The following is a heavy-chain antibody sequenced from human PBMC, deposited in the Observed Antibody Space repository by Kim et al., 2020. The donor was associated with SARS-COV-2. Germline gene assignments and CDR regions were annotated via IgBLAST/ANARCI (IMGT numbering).Heavy chain of an antibody. CDR3: ARAPEYCTNGVCLPYYFDY. CDR1: GGTFSSYA. J-gene: IGHJ4*02. Sequence: SVKVSCKASGGTFSSYAISWVRQAPGQGLEWMGGIIPIFGTANYVQKFQGRVTITADESTSTAYMELSSLRSEDTAVYYCARAPEYCTNGVCLPYYFDYWGQGTLVTVSS. V-gene: IGHV1-69*13. D-gene: IGHD2-8*01. CDR2: IIPIFGTA.